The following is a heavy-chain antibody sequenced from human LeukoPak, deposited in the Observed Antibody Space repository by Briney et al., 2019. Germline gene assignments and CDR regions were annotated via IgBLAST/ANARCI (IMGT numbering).Heavy chain of an antibody. CDR3: ARGNYYDTTDFY. CDR1: GFTFSSYS. J-gene: IGHJ4*02. D-gene: IGHD3-22*01. V-gene: IGHV3-21*01. CDR2: ISSSSSYI. Sequence: NPGGSLRLSCAASGFTFSSYSMNWARQAPGKGLEWVSSISSSSSYIYYADSVKGRFTISRDNAKNSLYLQMNSLRAEDTAVYYCARGNYYDTTDFYWGQGTLVTVSS.